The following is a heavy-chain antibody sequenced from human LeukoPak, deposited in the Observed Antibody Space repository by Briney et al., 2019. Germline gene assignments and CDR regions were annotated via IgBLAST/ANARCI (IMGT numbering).Heavy chain of an antibody. D-gene: IGHD2-8*01. CDR1: GDSISSYNYF. Sequence: PSETLSLICTVSGDSISSYNYFWGWIRQPPGKGLEWVGSIYYRGNTYYNPSLKSRVTISVDTSRNQFSLKLTSVTAADTAVYYCARIEKWVYYFDYWGQGTLVTVSS. V-gene: IGHV4-39*01. CDR2: IYYRGNT. J-gene: IGHJ4*02. CDR3: ARIEKWVYYFDY.